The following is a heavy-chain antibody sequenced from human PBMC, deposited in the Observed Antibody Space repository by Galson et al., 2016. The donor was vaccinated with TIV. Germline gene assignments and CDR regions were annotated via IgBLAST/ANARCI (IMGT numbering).Heavy chain of an antibody. D-gene: IGHD2-15*01. CDR1: GFNFEDYA. Sequence: SLRLSCAASGFNFEDYAMTWVRQAPGKGLEWVSGIRWNGDSTTYADSVKGRFTISRDNAKNSLYLQMNSLRVEDTALYRCARVGYCSGNNCYSPVDYRYYGRDIWGQGTTVTVSS. J-gene: IGHJ6*02. CDR2: IRWNGDST. CDR3: ARVGYCSGNNCYSPVDYRYYGRDI. V-gene: IGHV3-20*01.